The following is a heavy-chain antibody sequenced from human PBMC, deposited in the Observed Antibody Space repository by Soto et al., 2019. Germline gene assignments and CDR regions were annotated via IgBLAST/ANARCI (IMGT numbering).Heavy chain of an antibody. Sequence: SVKVSCKASGFTFSSSAVQWVRQARGQRLEWIGKIVVGSGNTNYAQKFQERVTVTRDMSTSTAYMELSSLRSEDTAFYYCAAFDPGPMGFDPWGQGTLVTSPQ. CDR2: IVVGSGNT. D-gene: IGHD3-9*01. J-gene: IGHJ5*02. CDR3: AAFDPGPMGFDP. V-gene: IGHV1-58*01. CDR1: GFTFSSSA.